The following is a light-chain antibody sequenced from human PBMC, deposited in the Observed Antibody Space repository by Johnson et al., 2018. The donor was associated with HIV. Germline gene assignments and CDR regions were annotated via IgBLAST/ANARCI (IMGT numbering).Light chain of an antibody. Sequence: QSVLTQPPSVSAALGQKVTVSCAGSSSNIGKNYVYWYQQLPGTAPKVLIYESNKRPSGIPDRFSGSKSGTSATLGITGLQTGDEADYYCGTWDSSLSARYVFGTGTKVTVL. CDR2: ESN. J-gene: IGLJ1*01. CDR3: GTWDSSLSARYV. V-gene: IGLV1-51*02. CDR1: SSNIGKNY.